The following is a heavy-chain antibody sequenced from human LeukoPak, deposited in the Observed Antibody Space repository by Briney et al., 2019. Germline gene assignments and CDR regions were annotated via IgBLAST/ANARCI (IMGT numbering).Heavy chain of an antibody. D-gene: IGHD2-15*01. J-gene: IGHJ4*02. Sequence: GGSLRLSCAASGFTFSSYGMHWVRQAPGKGLEWVAFIRYDGSNKYYADSVKGRFTISRDNSKNTLYLQMNSLRAEDTAVYYCAKGVVVAAAFATDKYFDYWGQGTLVTVSS. CDR3: AKGVVVAAAFATDKYFDY. CDR1: GFTFSSYG. V-gene: IGHV3-30*02. CDR2: IRYDGSNK.